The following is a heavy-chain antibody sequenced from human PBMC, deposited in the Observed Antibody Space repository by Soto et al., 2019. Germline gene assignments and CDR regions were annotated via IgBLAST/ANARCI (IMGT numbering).Heavy chain of an antibody. Sequence: EVQLLESGGGLVQPGGSLRLSCAASGFTFSSYAMSWVRQAPGKGLEWVSAISGSGGSTYYADSVKGRFTISRDNSKNTLYLQMNSLRAEDTAVYYCAKDRRYCSRTSCYDALDIWGQGTMVTVYS. V-gene: IGHV3-23*01. CDR1: GFTFSSYA. CDR3: AKDRRYCSRTSCYDALDI. J-gene: IGHJ3*02. CDR2: ISGSGGST. D-gene: IGHD2-2*01.